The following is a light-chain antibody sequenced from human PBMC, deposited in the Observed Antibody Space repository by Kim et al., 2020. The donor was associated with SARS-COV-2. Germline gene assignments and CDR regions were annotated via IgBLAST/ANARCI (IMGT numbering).Light chain of an antibody. J-gene: IGLJ1*01. V-gene: IGLV1-44*01. Sequence: GQRVTISGSGSCSNIGSHTVNWYQQLPRTAPKVLIYSTNQRPSGIPDRFSGSKSGTSASLAISGLQSEDEADYYCASWDDSLNGYVFGTGTKVTVL. CDR2: STN. CDR1: CSNIGSHT. CDR3: ASWDDSLNGYV.